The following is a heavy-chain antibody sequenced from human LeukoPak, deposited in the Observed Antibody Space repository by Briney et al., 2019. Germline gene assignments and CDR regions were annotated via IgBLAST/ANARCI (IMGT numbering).Heavy chain of an antibody. D-gene: IGHD3-10*01. Sequence: SETLSLTCTVSGGSISSYYWGWVRQPPGKGLEWIGYIYYRGFANYNPSLESRVTISVDTSRNQISLKMNSVTAADTAVYYCARESWDTMVRGVIYDSWGQGTLVTVSS. CDR3: ARESWDTMVRGVIYDS. CDR1: GGSISSYY. CDR2: IYYRGFA. V-gene: IGHV4-59*01. J-gene: IGHJ4*02.